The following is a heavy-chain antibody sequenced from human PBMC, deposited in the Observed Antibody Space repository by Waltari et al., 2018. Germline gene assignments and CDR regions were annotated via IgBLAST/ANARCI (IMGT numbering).Heavy chain of an antibody. CDR1: GGTFSSYA. CDR3: ASDRSELSYDFWSGYHSY. D-gene: IGHD3-3*01. V-gene: IGHV1-69*05. Sequence: QVQLVQSGAEVKKPGSSVKVSCKASGGTFSSYAISWVRQAPGPGLEWMGGIIPIFGTANYAQKFQGRVTITTDESTSTAYMELSSLRSEDTAVYYCASDRSELSYDFWSGYHSYWGQGTLVTVSS. CDR2: IIPIFGTA. J-gene: IGHJ4*02.